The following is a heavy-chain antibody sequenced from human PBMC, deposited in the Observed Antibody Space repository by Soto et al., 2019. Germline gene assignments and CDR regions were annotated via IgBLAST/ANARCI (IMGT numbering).Heavy chain of an antibody. CDR1: GFTFSRYT. V-gene: IGHV3-30-3*01. CDR3: ARATDPYSRGWLFDY. D-gene: IGHD6-19*01. Sequence: GGSLRLSCAASGFTFSRYTMYWVRQAPGKGLDWVAVISYDGSDKYYADSVKGRFSISRDNSKNTLYLQINSLRAEDTAVFYCARATDPYSRGWLFDYWGQGTPVTVSS. CDR2: ISYDGSDK. J-gene: IGHJ4*02.